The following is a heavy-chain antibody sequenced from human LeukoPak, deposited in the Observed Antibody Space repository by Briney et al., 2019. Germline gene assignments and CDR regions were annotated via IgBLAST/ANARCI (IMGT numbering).Heavy chain of an antibody. CDR3: ARSRTDGDYGRGLDY. J-gene: IGHJ4*02. CDR2: INTDGFST. Sequence: GGSLRLSCAASILISSSYWVHGVRQPPGKGLVYIACINTDGFSTSYADSVKGRFTISRDNAKNTLYLQMNSLRAEDTDVYYFARSRTDGDYGRGLDYWGQGTLVTVSS. V-gene: IGHV3-74*01. D-gene: IGHD4-17*01. CDR1: ILISSSYW.